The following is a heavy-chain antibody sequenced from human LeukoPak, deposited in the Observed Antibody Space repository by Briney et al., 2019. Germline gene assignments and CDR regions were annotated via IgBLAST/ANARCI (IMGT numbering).Heavy chain of an antibody. CDR3: ARGTFALIEVVDY. J-gene: IGHJ4*02. Sequence: PGGSLRPSCAASGFTFRDYYMSWIRQAPGEGLGRGSFISSSGSPIYYAESVKGRFTISRDNAKSSLYLQMNSLRAEDAAVYYCARGTFALIEVVDYWGQGTVVTVSS. CDR2: ISSSGSPI. V-gene: IGHV3-11*04. D-gene: IGHD2-8*01. CDR1: GFTFRDYY.